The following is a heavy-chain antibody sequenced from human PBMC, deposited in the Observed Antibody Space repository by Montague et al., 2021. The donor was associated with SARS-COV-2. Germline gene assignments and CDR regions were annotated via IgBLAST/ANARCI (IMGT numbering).Heavy chain of an antibody. D-gene: IGHD2-2*01. CDR1: GFTFDDYA. CDR2: ISWNSGSI. V-gene: IGHV3-9*01. Sequence: SLRLSCAASGFTFDDYAMHWVRQAPGKGLEWVSGISWNSGSIGYADSVKGRFTISRDNAKNSLYLQMNSLRAEDTALYYCAKDRALLPYSLHCSSTSRYESAGYYYYGMDVWGQGTTVTVSS. CDR3: AKDRALLPYSLHCSSTSRYESAGYYYYGMDV. J-gene: IGHJ6*02.